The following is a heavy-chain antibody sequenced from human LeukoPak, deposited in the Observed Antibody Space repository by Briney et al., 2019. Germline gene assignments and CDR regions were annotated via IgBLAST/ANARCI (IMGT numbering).Heavy chain of an antibody. J-gene: IGHJ4*02. CDR1: GYKLTNNW. CDR3: ARSYVSAAAGFDY. Sequence: GESLKISCKISGYKLTNNWIGWVRQVPGKGLEWMGIIYPGDSDTRYSPSFQGQVTISADKSISTAYLQWSSLKASDTAMYYCARSYVSAAAGFDYWGQGTLVTVSS. V-gene: IGHV5-51*01. D-gene: IGHD6-13*01. CDR2: IYPGDSDT.